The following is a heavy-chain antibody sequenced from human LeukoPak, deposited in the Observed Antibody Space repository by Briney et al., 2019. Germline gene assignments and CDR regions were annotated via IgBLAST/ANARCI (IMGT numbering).Heavy chain of an antibody. CDR2: IYSGGST. V-gene: IGHV3-66*01. CDR1: GFIFSTNY. J-gene: IGHJ4*02. Sequence: GGSLGLSCAASGFIFSTNYMSWVRQAPGKGLEWVSVIYSGGSTYYSDSVKGRFTISRDSSKNTLYLQMNSLRAEDTAVYYCARVDYYDTSSYGGGWGQGTLVTVSS. D-gene: IGHD3-22*01. CDR3: ARVDYYDTSSYGGG.